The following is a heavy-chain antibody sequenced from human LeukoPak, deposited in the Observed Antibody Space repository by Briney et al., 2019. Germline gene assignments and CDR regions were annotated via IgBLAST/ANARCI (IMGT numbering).Heavy chain of an antibody. CDR2: ISGSGGST. V-gene: IGHV3-23*01. CDR1: GFTFSSYA. Sequence: GGSLRLSCAASGFTFSSYAMSWVRKAPGKGLEWVSAISGSGGSTYYADSVKGRFTISRDNSKNTLYLQMNSLRAEDTAVYYCAKDLAGDDYYGSGSYYNSRVYYYYYGMDVWGQGTTVTVSS. D-gene: IGHD3-10*01. CDR3: AKDLAGDDYYGSGSYYNSRVYYYYYGMDV. J-gene: IGHJ6*02.